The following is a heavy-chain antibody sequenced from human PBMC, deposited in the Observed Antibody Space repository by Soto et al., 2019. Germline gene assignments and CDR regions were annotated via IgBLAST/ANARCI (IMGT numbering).Heavy chain of an antibody. J-gene: IGHJ1*01. CDR3: AKGVSGSYLGTQH. CDR1: GFTFTRYA. V-gene: IGHV3-23*01. CDR2: ISGSGGST. Sequence: GGSLTLSCAASGFTFTRYATSWVRQAPGKGLEWVSAISGSGGSTYYADSVKGRFTISRDNSKNTLYLQMNSLRAEDTAVYYCAKGVSGSYLGTQHWGQGTLVTVSS. D-gene: IGHD1-26*01.